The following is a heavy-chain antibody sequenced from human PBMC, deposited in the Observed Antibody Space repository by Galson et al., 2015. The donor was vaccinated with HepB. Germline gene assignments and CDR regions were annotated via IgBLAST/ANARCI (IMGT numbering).Heavy chain of an antibody. Sequence: SLRLSCAASGFTFSSYSMNWVRQAPGKGLEWVSSISSSSSYIYYADSVKGRFTISRDNAKNSLYLQMNSLRAEDTAVYHCAPFSIAARPVDYWGQGTLVTVSS. CDR3: APFSIAARPVDY. CDR1: GFTFSSYS. V-gene: IGHV3-21*01. J-gene: IGHJ4*02. CDR2: ISSSSSYI. D-gene: IGHD6-6*01.